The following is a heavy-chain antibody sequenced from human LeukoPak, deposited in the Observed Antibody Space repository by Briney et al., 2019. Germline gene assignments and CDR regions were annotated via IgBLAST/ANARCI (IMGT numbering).Heavy chain of an antibody. J-gene: IGHJ6*02. CDR2: IYSAGST. CDR3: AAFSHKGV. D-gene: IGHD3-3*02. Sequence: PGGSLRLSCAASGFTVCNNYMSWXXQAPGKGLEWVSLIYSAGSTYYADSVRGRFTISRDSSKNTLFLQLNSLRAEDTAVYYCAAFSHKGVWGQGTTVTVS. CDR1: GFTVCNNY. V-gene: IGHV3-66*01.